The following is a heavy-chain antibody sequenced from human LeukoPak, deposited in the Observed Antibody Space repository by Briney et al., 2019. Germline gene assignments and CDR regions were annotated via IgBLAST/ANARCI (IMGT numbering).Heavy chain of an antibody. J-gene: IGHJ4*02. D-gene: IGHD2-15*01. CDR1: GFTVSSNS. Sequence: GGSLRVSCTVSGFTVSSNSMSWVRQAPGKGLEWVSFIYSDNRHYSDSVKGRFTITRDNSKYTLYLQMKSLRAADTAVYYCARRAGAYSHPYDYWGQGTLVTVSS. CDR2: IYSDNR. V-gene: IGHV3-53*01. CDR3: ARRAGAYSHPYDY.